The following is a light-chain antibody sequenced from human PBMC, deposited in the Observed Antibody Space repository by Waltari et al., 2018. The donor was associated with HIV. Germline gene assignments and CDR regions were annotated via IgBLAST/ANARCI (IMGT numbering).Light chain of an antibody. CDR3: SSYTSSSTRV. CDR1: SSAVGGYNY. J-gene: IGLJ3*02. Sequence: QSALPQPASVSGSPGQSLTIPCTGTSSAVGGYNYVSWYQRHPGKTPKLMIYDSSNRPSGVSNRFSGSKSGNTASLTISGLQAEDEADYYCSSYTSSSTRVFGGGTTVTVL. CDR2: DSS. V-gene: IGLV2-14*03.